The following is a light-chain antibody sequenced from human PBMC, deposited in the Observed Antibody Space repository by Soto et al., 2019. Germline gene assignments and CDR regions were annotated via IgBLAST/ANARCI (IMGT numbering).Light chain of an antibody. CDR1: QDISNY. CDR2: DAS. J-gene: IGKJ5*01. V-gene: IGKV1-33*01. Sequence: DIQMTQSPSSLSASVGDRFTITFQSSQDISNYLNWYQQKLGKATKLLIYDASNLETGVPSRFSGSGSGTDFTFTISSLQHEDIATYYCQQYSHLITFGQGTRLEI. CDR3: QQYSHLIT.